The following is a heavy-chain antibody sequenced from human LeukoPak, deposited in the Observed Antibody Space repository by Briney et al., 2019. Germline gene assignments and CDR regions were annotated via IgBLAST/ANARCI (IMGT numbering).Heavy chain of an antibody. Sequence: PSETLSLTCAVYGGSFSGYYWSWIRQPPGKGLEWIGEINHSGSTNYNPSLKSRVTISVDTSKNQFSLKLSSVTAADTAVYYCARDSGEFDYWGQGTLVTVSS. CDR3: ARDSGEFDY. D-gene: IGHD7-27*01. CDR1: GGSFSGYY. V-gene: IGHV4-34*01. CDR2: INHSGST. J-gene: IGHJ4*02.